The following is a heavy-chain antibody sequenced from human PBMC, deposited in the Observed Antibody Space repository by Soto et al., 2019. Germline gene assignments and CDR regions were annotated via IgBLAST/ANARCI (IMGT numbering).Heavy chain of an antibody. V-gene: IGHV3-64D*06. CDR2: ISSSGNSP. J-gene: IGHJ4*02. Sequence: RQAPGKGLEFVSGISSSGNSPYYADPVQVRFTISRVHSPTTLFPQMSSLRPADTAIYYCVRNRCSSAIWNHVDYWGQGTLVTVS. CDR3: VRNRCSSAIWNHVDY. D-gene: IGHD2-2*02.